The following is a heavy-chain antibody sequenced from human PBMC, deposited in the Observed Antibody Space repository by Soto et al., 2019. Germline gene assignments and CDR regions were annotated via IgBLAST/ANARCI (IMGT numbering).Heavy chain of an antibody. J-gene: IGHJ4*02. D-gene: IGHD6-13*01. CDR1: GYTFTSNG. Sequence: QVQLVQSGAEVKKPGASVKVSCKASGYTFTSNGISWVRQAPGQGLEWMGWISAYNGNTNYAQMLQGRVTMTTDTSTSTAYMELRSLRSDDTAVYYCARTRDYSISWYSLDYWGQGTLVTVSS. CDR3: ARTRDYSISWYSLDY. V-gene: IGHV1-18*01. CDR2: ISAYNGNT.